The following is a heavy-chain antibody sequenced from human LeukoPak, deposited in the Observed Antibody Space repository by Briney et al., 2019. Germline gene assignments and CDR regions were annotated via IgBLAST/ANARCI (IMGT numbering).Heavy chain of an antibody. CDR3: AREATSTFRYYYYMDV. CDR1: GFTFSSYS. CDR2: ISSSSSTI. Sequence: PGGSLRLSCAASGFTFSSYSMNWVRQAPGKGLEWVSYISSSSSTIYYADSVKGRFTISRDNAKNSLYLQMNSLRAEDTAVHYCAREATSTFRYYYYMDVWGKGTTVTVSS. D-gene: IGHD2/OR15-2a*01. J-gene: IGHJ6*03. V-gene: IGHV3-48*01.